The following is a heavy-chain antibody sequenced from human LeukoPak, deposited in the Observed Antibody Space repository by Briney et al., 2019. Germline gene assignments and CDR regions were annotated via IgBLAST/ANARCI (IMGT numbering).Heavy chain of an antibody. J-gene: IGHJ4*02. V-gene: IGHV3-23*01. CDR1: GFTFSSFA. CDR2: VSRTGSTK. CDR3: AKRKNSPGYSSLDQ. D-gene: IGHD2-15*01. Sequence: GGSLRLSCVASGFTFSSFALDWVRQAPGRGLEWISVVSRTGSTKYYADSVKGRFTVSRDNSKKTVYLQMNSLRVDDSAVYYCAKRKNSPGYSSLDQWGQGTLVTVSS.